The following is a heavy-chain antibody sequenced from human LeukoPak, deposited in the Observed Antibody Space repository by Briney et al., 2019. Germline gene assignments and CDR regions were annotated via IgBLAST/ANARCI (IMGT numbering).Heavy chain of an antibody. V-gene: IGHV1-46*01. CDR1: GYTFTSYL. Sequence: ASVKVSCKASGYTFTSYLMDWVRQAPGQGLEWMGIINPNGGGTSYAEMFQVRVTMTRDTSTGTVNMELSNLRSEDTAVYYCARNDHGYLQHWGQGSLVTVSS. J-gene: IGHJ1*01. CDR3: ARNDHGYLQH. CDR2: INPNGGGT.